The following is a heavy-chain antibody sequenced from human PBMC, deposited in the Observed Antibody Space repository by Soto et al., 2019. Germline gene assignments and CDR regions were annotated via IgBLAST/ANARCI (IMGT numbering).Heavy chain of an antibody. V-gene: IGHV2-5*02. CDR3: AHRQRTVVVGAPFDL. CDR1: GVSLTTSGVG. Sequence: QITLRESGPTLVQPTQTLTLTCTLSGVSLTTSGVGVGWIRQPPGKALEWLALIYWDDDKRFSPSLKSRPAITRDTSKNQVVMTMTDMAPVDTAIYYCAHRQRTVVVGAPFDLWRQGSQVTVSS. J-gene: IGHJ4*02. CDR2: IYWDDDK. D-gene: IGHD2-15*01.